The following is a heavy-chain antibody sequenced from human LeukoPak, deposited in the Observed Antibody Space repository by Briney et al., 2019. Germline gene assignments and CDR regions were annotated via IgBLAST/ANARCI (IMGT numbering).Heavy chain of an antibody. V-gene: IGHV4-59*01. Sequence: SETLSLTCTVSGGSISSYYWSWIRQPPGKGLEWIGYIYYSGSTNHNPSLKSRVTISVDTSKNQFSLKLSSVTAADTAVYYCARGRLGNYFDYWGQGTLVTVSS. J-gene: IGHJ4*02. CDR3: ARGRLGNYFDY. D-gene: IGHD5-12*01. CDR1: GGSISSYY. CDR2: IYYSGST.